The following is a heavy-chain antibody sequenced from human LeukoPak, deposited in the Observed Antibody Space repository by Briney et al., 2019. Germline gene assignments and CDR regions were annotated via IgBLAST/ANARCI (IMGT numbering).Heavy chain of an antibody. D-gene: IGHD2-2*01. CDR1: GGSFSGYY. J-gene: IGHJ4*02. Sequence: SETLSLTCAVYGGSFSGYYWSWIRQPPGKGLEWIGEINHSGSTNYNPSLKSRVTISVDTSKNQFSLKLSSMTAADTAVYYCARAPYQLLYGGLDYRGQGTLVTVSS. V-gene: IGHV4-34*01. CDR3: ARAPYQLLYGGLDY. CDR2: INHSGST.